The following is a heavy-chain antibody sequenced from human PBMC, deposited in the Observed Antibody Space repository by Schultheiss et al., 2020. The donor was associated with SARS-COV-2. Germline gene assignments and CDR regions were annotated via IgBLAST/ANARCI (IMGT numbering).Heavy chain of an antibody. CDR3: AKWPWEFYAFDI. CDR1: GFTFSSYG. J-gene: IGHJ3*02. CDR2: ISYDGSNK. Sequence: GGSLRLSCAASGFTFSSYGMHWVRQAPGKGLEWVAVISYDGSNKYYADSVKGRFTISRDNSKNTLYLQMNSLRAEDTAVYYCAKWPWEFYAFDIWGQGTMVTVSS. V-gene: IGHV3-30*18. D-gene: IGHD1-26*01.